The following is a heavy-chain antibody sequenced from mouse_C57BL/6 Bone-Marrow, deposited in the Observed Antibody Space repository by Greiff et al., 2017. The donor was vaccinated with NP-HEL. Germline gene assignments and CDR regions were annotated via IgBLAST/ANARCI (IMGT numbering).Heavy chain of an antibody. V-gene: IGHV1-63*01. J-gene: IGHJ4*01. CDR2: IYPGGGYT. CDR1: GYTFTNYW. Sequence: QVQLQQSGAELVRPGTSVKMSCKASGYTFTNYWIGWAKQRPGHGLEWIGDIYPGGGYTNYNEQFKGKGTLTADKSSSTAYMQFSSLTSEDSAIYYCARSRDYYGNYAMYYWGQGASVTVSS. D-gene: IGHD1-1*01. CDR3: ARSRDYYGNYAMYY.